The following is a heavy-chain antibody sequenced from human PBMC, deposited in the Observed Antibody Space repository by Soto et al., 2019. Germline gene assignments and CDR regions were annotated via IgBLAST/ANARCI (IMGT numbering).Heavy chain of an antibody. CDR3: AREKYSGYDYQFFDY. V-gene: IGHV3-74*01. CDR2: INTDGSIT. J-gene: IGHJ4*02. Sequence: XGSLRLSCSASGFTFSGYWMHWVRQAPGKGLVWVSHINTDGSITTYADSVKGRFTISRDNAKNTLYLQMNTLRAEDTAVYYCAREKYSGYDYQFFDYWGRGNLVTVSS. D-gene: IGHD5-12*01. CDR1: GFTFSGYW.